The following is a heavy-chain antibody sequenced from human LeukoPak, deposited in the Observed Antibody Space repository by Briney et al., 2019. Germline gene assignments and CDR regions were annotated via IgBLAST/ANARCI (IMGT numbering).Heavy chain of an antibody. J-gene: IGHJ4*02. CDR3: ARESESSGWYDY. CDR1: GFIFSSYG. CDR2: ISGDGGST. Sequence: GGSLRLSCAASGFIFSSYGMHWVRQAPGKGLEWVSLISGDGGSTFYADSVKGRFTISRDNSKNSLYLQMNSLRSDDTALYYCARESESSGWYDYWGQGTLVTVSS. V-gene: IGHV3-43*02. D-gene: IGHD6-19*01.